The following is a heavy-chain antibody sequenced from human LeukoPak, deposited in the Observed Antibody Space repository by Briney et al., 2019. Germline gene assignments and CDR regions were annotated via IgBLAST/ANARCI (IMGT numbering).Heavy chain of an antibody. CDR2: IKSKTDGGTT. CDR3: TTDHLGMALAYYYGMDV. D-gene: IGHD7-27*01. CDR1: GFTFSNHA. Sequence: GGSLRLSCAASGFTFSNHAMSWVRQAPGKGLEWVGRIKSKTDGGTTDYAAPVKGRFTISRDDSKNTLYLQMNSLKTEDTAVYYCTTDHLGMALAYYYGMDVWGQGTTVTVSS. V-gene: IGHV3-15*01. J-gene: IGHJ6*02.